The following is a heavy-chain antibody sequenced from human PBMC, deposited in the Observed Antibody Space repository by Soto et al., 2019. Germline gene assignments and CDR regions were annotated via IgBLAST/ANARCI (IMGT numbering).Heavy chain of an antibody. D-gene: IGHD5-18*01. Sequence: QLPLVESGGGVVQPGGSLRLSCAASGFVFTNYGMHWVRQAPGKGLEWVAGIGYDGSNKYYADSVKGRFSISRDNSKNTLDLQMNSLRAEDKAVYYCASSGRGDFTAMVNYYHYGMDVWGQGSTVTVSS. CDR3: ASSGRGDFTAMVNYYHYGMDV. V-gene: IGHV3-33*01. J-gene: IGHJ6*01. CDR1: GFVFTNYG. CDR2: IGYDGSNK.